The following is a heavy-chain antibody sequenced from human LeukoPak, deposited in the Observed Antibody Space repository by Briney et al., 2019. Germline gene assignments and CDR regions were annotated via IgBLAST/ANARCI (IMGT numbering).Heavy chain of an antibody. CDR2: IYPGDSDT. D-gene: IGHD3-22*01. CDR3: ARQGGTYYYDSSGSRDFQH. J-gene: IGHJ1*01. Sequence: GESLKISCKGSGYSSISYCIGWVRQMPGKSLEWMGIIYPGDSDTRYSPSFQGQVTISADKTISTAYLQWSSLKASDTAMYYCARQGGTYYYDSSGSRDFQHRGQGTLVTVSS. V-gene: IGHV5-51*01. CDR1: GYSSISYC.